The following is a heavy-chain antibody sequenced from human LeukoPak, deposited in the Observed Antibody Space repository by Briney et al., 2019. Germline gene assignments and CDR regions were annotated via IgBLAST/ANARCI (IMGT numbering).Heavy chain of an antibody. Sequence: GESLKISCKGSGYSFTSYWIGWVRQMPGKGLEWMGIIYPGDSDTRYSPPFQGQVTISADKSISTAYLQWSSLKASDTAMYYCARLPYYYDSSGYYAYYFDYWGQGTLVTVSS. CDR3: ARLPYYYDSSGYYAYYFDY. V-gene: IGHV5-51*01. D-gene: IGHD3-22*01. J-gene: IGHJ4*02. CDR2: IYPGDSDT. CDR1: GYSFTSYW.